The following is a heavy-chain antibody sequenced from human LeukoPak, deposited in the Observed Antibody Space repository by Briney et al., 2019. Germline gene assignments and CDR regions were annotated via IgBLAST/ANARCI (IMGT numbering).Heavy chain of an antibody. CDR2: IYYSGST. J-gene: IGHJ4*02. CDR3: ASLMTTVTTGDY. D-gene: IGHD4-17*01. Sequence: SETLSLTCTVSGGSISSYYWSWIRQPPGKGLEWSGYIYYSGSTNYNPSLKGRVTMSVDTSKNRFSLNVSAVSASDTAVYYCASLMTTVTTGDYWGQGTLVTVSS. V-gene: IGHV4-59*01. CDR1: GGSISSYY.